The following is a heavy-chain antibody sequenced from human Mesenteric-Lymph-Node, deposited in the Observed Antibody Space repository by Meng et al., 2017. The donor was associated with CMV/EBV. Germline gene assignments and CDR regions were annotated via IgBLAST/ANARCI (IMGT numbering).Heavy chain of an antibody. CDR3: ARFGIVGSTNHFDY. V-gene: IGHV4-31*02. CDR1: GGSVGSRSYY. J-gene: IGHJ4*02. CDR2: IYYTGSA. D-gene: IGHD1-26*01. Sequence: GGSVGSRSYYWSWLRQHPGKGLEWIGNIYYTGSAYYNPSLKSRVSISVDTSKNQFSLKVTSVTAADTAVYYCARFGIVGSTNHFDYWGQGTLVTVSS.